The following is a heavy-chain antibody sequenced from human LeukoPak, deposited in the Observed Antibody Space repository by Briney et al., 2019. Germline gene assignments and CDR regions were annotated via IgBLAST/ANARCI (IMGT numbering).Heavy chain of an antibody. CDR2: IYHSGST. J-gene: IGHJ4*02. Sequence: PSETLSLTCAVSGGSISSSNWWSWVRQPPGKGLEWIGGIYHSGSTNYNPSLKSRVTISVDKSKNQFSLKLSSVTAADTALYYCVTEAQVAFYYFDYWGQGTLVTVSS. CDR3: VTEAQVAFYYFDY. D-gene: IGHD2/OR15-2a*01. V-gene: IGHV4-4*02. CDR1: GGSISSSNW.